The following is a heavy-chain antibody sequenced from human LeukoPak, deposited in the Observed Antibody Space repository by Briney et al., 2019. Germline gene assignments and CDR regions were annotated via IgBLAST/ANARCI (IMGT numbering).Heavy chain of an antibody. CDR2: IWYDGSNK. Sequence: QTGGSLRLSCAASGFTFSSHGMHWVRQSPGKGLEWVAVIWYDGSNKYYADSVKGRFTISRDNFKNTLYLQMDSLRVEDTAVYYCVRWGTGKIFDYWGQGILVTVSS. CDR3: VRWGTGKIFDY. V-gene: IGHV3-33*01. J-gene: IGHJ4*02. CDR1: GFTFSSHG. D-gene: IGHD3-16*01.